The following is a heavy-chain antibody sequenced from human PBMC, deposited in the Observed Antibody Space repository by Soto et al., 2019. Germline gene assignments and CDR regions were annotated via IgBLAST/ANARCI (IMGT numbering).Heavy chain of an antibody. CDR3: ARRGYSSSWYYYYYYGMDV. D-gene: IGHD6-13*01. CDR1: GYTFTSYD. CDR2: MNPNSGNT. V-gene: IGHV1-8*01. Sequence: ASVKVSCKASGYTFTSYDINWVRQSTGQGLEWMGWMNPNSGNTGYAQKFQGRVTMTRNTSISTAYMELSSLRSEDTAVYYCARRGYSSSWYYYYYYGMDVWGQGTTVTVSS. J-gene: IGHJ6*02.